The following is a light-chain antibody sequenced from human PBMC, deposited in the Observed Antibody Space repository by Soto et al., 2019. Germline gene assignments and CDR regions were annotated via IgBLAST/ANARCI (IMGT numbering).Light chain of an antibody. CDR2: GSS. Sequence: EIVMTQSPATLSVSPGERVTLSCRASQSVSNYLAWYQHKPGQPPRLLIYGSSTRATGVPARFSGSGSGTDFTLTIRSLQSEDFAVYFCQQCSDLPLFTVGQGTRLDIK. CDR1: QSVSNY. V-gene: IGKV3-15*01. J-gene: IGKJ5*01. CDR3: QQCSDLPLFT.